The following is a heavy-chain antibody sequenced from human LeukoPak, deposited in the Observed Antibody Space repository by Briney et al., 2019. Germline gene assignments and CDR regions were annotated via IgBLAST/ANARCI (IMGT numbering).Heavy chain of an antibody. CDR2: ISSRSKYR. Sequence: PGGSLRLSCVASGFNFSNYRMNWVRQAPGKGLEWLSSISSRSKYRQYADSLKGRFTISRDNAKNSSYLQIDSLRAEDTAIYYCARDLYLLRGYSVDEARWQLYGMDVWGRGATVTVSS. CDR1: GFNFSNYR. D-gene: IGHD5/OR15-5a*01. CDR3: ARDLYLLRGYSVDEARWQLYGMDV. V-gene: IGHV3-21*04. J-gene: IGHJ6*02.